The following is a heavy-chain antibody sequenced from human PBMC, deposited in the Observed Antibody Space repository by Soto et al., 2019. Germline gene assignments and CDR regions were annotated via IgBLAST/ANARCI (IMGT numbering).Heavy chain of an antibody. CDR2: IRPHNGDT. CDR1: GYTFTTIR. CDR3: ARDRSGWADF. J-gene: IGHJ4*02. D-gene: IGHD6-19*01. V-gene: IGHV1-18*01. Sequence: QVQLVQSAAEVGKPGASVKVSCKASGYTFTTIRLSWVRQAPGQGLEWMGWIRPHNGDTQYAQKFQGRVTMTADTSTTTAYLEVRSRRPDATAVFYCARDRSGWADFWGQGTLVTVSS.